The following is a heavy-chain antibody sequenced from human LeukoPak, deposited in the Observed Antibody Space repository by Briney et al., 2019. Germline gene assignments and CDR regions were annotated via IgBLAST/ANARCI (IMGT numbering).Heavy chain of an antibody. V-gene: IGHV4-34*01. CDR1: GGSFSGYY. CDR3: ARVGIAVAGTDY. J-gene: IGHJ4*02. Sequence: PSETLSLTCAVYGGSFSGYYWSWIRQPPGKGLEWIGEINHSGSTNYNPSLKGRVTISVDTSKNQFSLKLSSETAADTAVYYCARVGIAVAGTDYWGQGTLVTVSS. D-gene: IGHD6-19*01. CDR2: INHSGST.